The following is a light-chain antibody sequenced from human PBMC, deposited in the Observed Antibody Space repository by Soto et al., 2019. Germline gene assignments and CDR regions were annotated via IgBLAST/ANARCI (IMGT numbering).Light chain of an antibody. Sequence: QAVVTQEPSLTVSPGGTVTLTCASTTGAVTSGNYASWFQQKPGQAPRTLIYTTNNKHSWTPARFSGSLLGDKAALTVSGVQPEDEADSYCLLYYGGAHLVFGGGTKVTVL. CDR1: TGAVTSGNY. J-gene: IGLJ3*02. CDR3: LLYYGGAHLV. CDR2: TTN. V-gene: IGLV7-43*01.